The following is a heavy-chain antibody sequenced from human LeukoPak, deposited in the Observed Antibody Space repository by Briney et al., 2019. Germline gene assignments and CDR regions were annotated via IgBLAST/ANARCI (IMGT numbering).Heavy chain of an antibody. CDR1: GFTFDDYG. V-gene: IGHV3-20*04. D-gene: IGHD3-22*01. CDR3: AREGYYDSSGYFDY. CDR2: INWNGGST. J-gene: IGHJ4*02. Sequence: PGGSLRLSCAASGFTFDDYGMSWVRQAPGKGLEWVSGINWNGGSTGYADFVKGRFTSSRDNAKNSLYLQMNSLRAEDTALYYCAREGYYDSSGYFDYWGQGTLVTVSS.